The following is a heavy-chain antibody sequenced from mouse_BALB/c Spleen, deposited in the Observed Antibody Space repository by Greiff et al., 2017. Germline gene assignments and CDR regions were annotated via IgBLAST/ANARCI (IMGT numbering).Heavy chain of an antibody. V-gene: IGHV1-55*01. CDR2: IYPGSGST. J-gene: IGHJ3*01. Sequence: VQLQQPGAELVKPGTSVKLSCKASGYNFTSYWINWVKLRPGQGLEWIGDIYPGSGSTNYNEKFKSKATLTVDTSSSTAYMQLSSLASEDSALYYCASPGGVFAYWGQGTLVTVSA. CDR3: ASPGGVFAY. CDR1: GYNFTSYW.